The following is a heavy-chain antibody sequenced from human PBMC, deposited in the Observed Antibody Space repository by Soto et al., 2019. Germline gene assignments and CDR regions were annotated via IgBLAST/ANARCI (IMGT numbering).Heavy chain of an antibody. V-gene: IGHV3-33*01. CDR2: IRHEGSND. Sequence: QVRLVVSGGGVVQPGTSLRLSCVTYGFHFNNHGFHWVRQAPGTGLEWVAVIRHEGSNDFYADSVKGRFTISRDSSRKTVYLQMNSLRAADAAMSCCARDTQLVDIVPTAPEFCGQGTLVTCSP. D-gene: IGHD5-12*01. J-gene: IGHJ4*02. CDR3: ARDTQLVDIVPTAPEF. CDR1: GFHFNNHG.